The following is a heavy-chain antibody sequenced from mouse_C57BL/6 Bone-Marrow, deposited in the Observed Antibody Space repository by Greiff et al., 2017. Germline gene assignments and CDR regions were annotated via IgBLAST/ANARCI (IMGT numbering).Heavy chain of an antibody. CDR3: ARDPLDCGNYDY. CDR1: GFTFSSYA. D-gene: IGHD2-1*01. CDR2: ISDGGSYT. Sequence: EVKLVESGGGLVKPGGSLKLSCAASGFTFSSYAMSWVRQTPEKRLEWVATISDGGSYTYYPDNVKGRFTISRDKAKNNLYLQMSHLKSEDTATYYCARDPLDCGNYDYGDRGNAPTVTA. J-gene: IGHJ2*01. V-gene: IGHV5-4*01.